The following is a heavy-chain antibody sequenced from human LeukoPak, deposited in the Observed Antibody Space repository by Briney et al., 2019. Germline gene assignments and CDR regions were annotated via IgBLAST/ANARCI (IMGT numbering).Heavy chain of an antibody. CDR2: IYYSGST. CDR3: ARVGSGSSISIFDY. V-gene: IGHV4-30-4*01. J-gene: IGHJ4*02. D-gene: IGHD6-6*01. CDR1: GGSISSGDYY. Sequence: PSQTLSLTCTVSGGSISSGDYYWSWNRQPPGKGLEWLGYIYYSGSTYSNPFLKSRITISVDTSKKQFSLKLSSVTAADTAVYYCARVGSGSSISIFDYWGQGTLVTVSS.